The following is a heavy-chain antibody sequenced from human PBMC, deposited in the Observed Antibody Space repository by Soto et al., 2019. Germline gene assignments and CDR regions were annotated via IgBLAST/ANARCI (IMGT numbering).Heavy chain of an antibody. V-gene: IGHV3-48*01. CDR2: ISSSSSTI. Sequence: EVQLVESGGGLVQPGGSLRLSCAASGFTFSSYSMNWVRQAPGKGLEWVSYISSSSSTIYYADSVKGRFTISRDNAKNSLYLQMNSLRAEDTAVYYCARGSPYYDFWSGYPDGYYYYYMDVWGKGTTVTVSS. J-gene: IGHJ6*03. CDR3: ARGSPYYDFWSGYPDGYYYYYMDV. D-gene: IGHD3-3*01. CDR1: GFTFSSYS.